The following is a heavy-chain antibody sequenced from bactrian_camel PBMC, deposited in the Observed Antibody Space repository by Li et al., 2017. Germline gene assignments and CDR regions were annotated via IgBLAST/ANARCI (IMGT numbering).Heavy chain of an antibody. CDR3: ATDSTLWNFWKDPASPRY. V-gene: IGHV3S7*01. J-gene: IGHJ4*01. D-gene: IGHD1*01. Sequence: VQLVESGGGLVQPGGSLRLSCAASGSTFSNYAMSWVRQAPGKGLEWVSSIYRDGTNTDYADSVKGRFTISRDNAKNTLDLQMNTLKPEDNAMYYCATDSTLWNFWKDPASPRYWGQGTQVTVS. CDR2: IYRDGTNT. CDR1: GSTFSNYA.